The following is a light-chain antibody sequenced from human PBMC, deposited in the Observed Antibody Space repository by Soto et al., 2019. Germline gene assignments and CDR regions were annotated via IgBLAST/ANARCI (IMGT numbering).Light chain of an antibody. CDR3: AVWDNILNGVA. CDR2: RND. J-gene: IGLJ2*01. Sequence: QSALTQTPSASGTPGQSVTISCSGSNSNMGRNYVYWYQQVPGTAPKLLMYRNDVRPSGVPDRFTGSKSGTSASLAISGLRSEDEADYYCAVWDNILNGVAFGGGTKLTVL. CDR1: NSNMGRNY. V-gene: IGLV1-47*01.